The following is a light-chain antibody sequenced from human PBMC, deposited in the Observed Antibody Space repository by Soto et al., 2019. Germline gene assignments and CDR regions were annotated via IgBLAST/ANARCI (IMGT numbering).Light chain of an antibody. J-gene: IGLJ1*01. CDR1: SSNIGANYD. CDR2: GNS. Sequence: QSVLTQPPSVSGAPGQRVTISCTGSSSNIGANYDVHWYQQRPGTAPKLLIFGNSNRPSGVPDRFSGSKSGTSASPAITGLQAEDEGDYYCQSYDSTLSARYVFGTGTKLTVL. V-gene: IGLV1-40*01. CDR3: QSYDSTLSARYV.